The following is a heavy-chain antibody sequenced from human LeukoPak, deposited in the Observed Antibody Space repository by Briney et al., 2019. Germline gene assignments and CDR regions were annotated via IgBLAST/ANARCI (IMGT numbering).Heavy chain of an antibody. V-gene: IGHV4-38-2*02. CDR1: GYSISSGYY. CDR3: ARATTVTTESDY. J-gene: IGHJ4*02. D-gene: IGHD4-11*01. Sequence: SETLSLTCTVSGYSISSGYYWGWIRQPPGKGLEWIGSIYHSGSTYYNPSLKSRVTISVDTSKNQFSLKLSSVTAADTTVYYCARATTVTTESDYWGQGTLVTVSS. CDR2: IYHSGST.